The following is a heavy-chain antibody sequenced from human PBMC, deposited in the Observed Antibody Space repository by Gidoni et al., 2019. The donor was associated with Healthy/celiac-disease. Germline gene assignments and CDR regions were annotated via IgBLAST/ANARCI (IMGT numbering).Heavy chain of an antibody. D-gene: IGHD6-13*01. CDR2: ISSSSSYI. CDR3: ARTLGAAAGMTHYGMDV. V-gene: IGHV3-21*01. CDR1: GFTFSSYS. J-gene: IGHJ6*02. Sequence: EVQLVESGGGLVKPGGSLRLSCAASGFTFSSYSMNWVRQAPGKGLEWVSSISSSSSYIYYADSVKGRFTISRDNAKNSLYLQMNSLRAEDTAVYYCARTLGAAAGMTHYGMDVWGQGTTVTVSS.